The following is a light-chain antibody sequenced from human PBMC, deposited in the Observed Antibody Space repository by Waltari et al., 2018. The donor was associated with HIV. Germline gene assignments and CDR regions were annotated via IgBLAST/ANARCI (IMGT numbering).Light chain of an antibody. J-gene: IGKJ2*01. CDR3: QQSWGPPLKYT. V-gene: IGKV3-20*01. CDR1: QSVSSSY. CDR2: GAS. Sequence: EIVLTQSPGTLSLSPGERATLSCRASQSVSSSYLAWYQQKPGQAPRLLIYGASSRATGIPDRFSGSGSGTDFTLTISRLEPEDFAVYYCQQSWGPPLKYTFGQGTKLEIK.